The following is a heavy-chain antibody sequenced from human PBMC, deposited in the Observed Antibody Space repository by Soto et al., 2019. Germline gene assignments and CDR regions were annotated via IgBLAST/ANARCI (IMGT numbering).Heavy chain of an antibody. CDR1: GDSVSSKSAA. J-gene: IGHJ4*02. CDR2: TYYRSKWST. D-gene: IGHD3-10*01. V-gene: IGHV6-1*01. CDR3: ARALAGSYDY. Sequence: SQTLSLPCAISGDSVSSKSAAWNWIRQAPSRGLEWLGRTYYRSKWSTDYAVSLRGRITVNPDSSKNQFSLRLTSVTPEDTAVYYCARALAGSYDYWGQGTPVTVSS.